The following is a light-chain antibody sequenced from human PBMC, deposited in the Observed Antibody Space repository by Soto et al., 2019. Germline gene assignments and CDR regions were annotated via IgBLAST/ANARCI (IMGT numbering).Light chain of an antibody. CDR1: SSDVGAYDY. CDR2: EVS. J-gene: IGLJ1*01. Sequence: QSALTQPASVSGSPGQSITISCTGTSSDVGAYDYVSWYQQHPDKAPKLVIYEVSNRPSGVSDRFSGSKSVNTDTLTISGLQAEDEADYYCTSYTSSSTRVFGTGTKVT. V-gene: IGLV2-14*03. CDR3: TSYTSSSTRV.